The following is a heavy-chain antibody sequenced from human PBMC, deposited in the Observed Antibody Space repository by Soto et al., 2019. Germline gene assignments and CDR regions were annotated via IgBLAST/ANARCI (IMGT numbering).Heavy chain of an antibody. V-gene: IGHV4-39*01. CDR1: GGSISSSSYY. J-gene: IGHJ6*02. CDR3: ARVQWLDTYYYYGMDV. CDR2: IYYGGST. D-gene: IGHD6-19*01. Sequence: SETLSLTCTVSGGSISSSSYYWGWIRQPPGKGLEWIGSIYYGGSTYYNPSLKSRVTISVDTSKNQFSLKLSSVTAADTAVYYCARVQWLDTYYYYGMDVWGQGTTVTVSS.